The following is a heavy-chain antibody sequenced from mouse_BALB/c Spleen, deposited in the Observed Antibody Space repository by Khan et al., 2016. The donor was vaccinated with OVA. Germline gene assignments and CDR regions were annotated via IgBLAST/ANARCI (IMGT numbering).Heavy chain of an antibody. CDR2: IYPGTGST. CDR3: ARPSDNSGSLFAY. D-gene: IGHD3-2*01. CDR1: GYTFTSYW. V-gene: IGHV1S132*01. Sequence: QVQLQQSGAELVRPGASVKLSCKTSGYTFTSYWIHWVKQRSGQGLEWIARIYPGTGSTHYNEKFKGKATLTEDKSSSTAYMQLSSLKSEDSAVYFCARPSDNSGSLFAYWGQGTLVTVSA. J-gene: IGHJ3*01.